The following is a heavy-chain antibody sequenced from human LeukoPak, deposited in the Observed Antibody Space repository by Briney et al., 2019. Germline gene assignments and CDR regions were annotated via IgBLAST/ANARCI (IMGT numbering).Heavy chain of an antibody. Sequence: GGSLRLSCAASGFTFSSYAMSWVRQAPGKGLEWVSSISGSGGSTYYADSVKGRFTISRDNSKNTPYVQMNSLRAEDTAVYYCIVTMVRGVIMPSYSDYWGQGTLVTVSS. J-gene: IGHJ4*02. CDR2: ISGSGGST. V-gene: IGHV3-23*01. D-gene: IGHD3-10*01. CDR3: IVTMVRGVIMPSYSDY. CDR1: GFTFSSYA.